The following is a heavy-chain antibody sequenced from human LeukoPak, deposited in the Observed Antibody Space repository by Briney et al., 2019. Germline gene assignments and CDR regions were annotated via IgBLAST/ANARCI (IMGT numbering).Heavy chain of an antibody. CDR2: ISAYNGNT. CDR3: ARGGYDILTGYYPYYFDY. J-gene: IGHJ4*02. D-gene: IGHD3-9*01. Sequence: ASVKVSCKASGYTFTGYYMHWVRQAPGQGLEWMGWISAYNGNTNYAQKLQGRVTMTTDTSTSTAYMELRSLRSDDTAVYYCARGGYDILTGYYPYYFDYWGQGTLVTVSS. CDR1: GYTFTGYY. V-gene: IGHV1-18*04.